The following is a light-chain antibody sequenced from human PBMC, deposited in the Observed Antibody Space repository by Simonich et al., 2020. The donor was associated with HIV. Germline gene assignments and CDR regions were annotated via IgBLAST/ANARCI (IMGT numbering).Light chain of an antibody. CDR1: SSGVGSYNL. J-gene: IGLJ2*01. CDR3: CSYAGSSTYVV. Sequence: QSALTQPASVSGSPGQSITISCSGTSSGVGSYNLVSWYQQHPGKAPQLMIYAGSQGPSGVSNRVSGSKSGNTASLTISGLQAEDEADYYCCSYAGSSTYVVFGGGTKLTVL. CDR2: AGS. V-gene: IGLV2-23*01.